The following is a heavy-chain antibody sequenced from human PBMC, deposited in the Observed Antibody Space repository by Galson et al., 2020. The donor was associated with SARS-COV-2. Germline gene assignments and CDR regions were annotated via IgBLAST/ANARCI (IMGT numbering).Heavy chain of an antibody. CDR1: GFTFSSYA. J-gene: IGHJ4*02. V-gene: IGHV3-30*16. D-gene: IGHD3-22*01. CDR2: ISYDGSNK. Sequence: GESPKISCAASGFTFSSYAMHWVRQAPGKGLEWVAAISYDGSNKYYADSVKGRFTISRDNSKITLYLQMNSLRAEDTAVYYCASHRNYYDSGGVVFDYWGQGTLVTVSS. CDR3: ASHRNYYDSGGVVFDY.